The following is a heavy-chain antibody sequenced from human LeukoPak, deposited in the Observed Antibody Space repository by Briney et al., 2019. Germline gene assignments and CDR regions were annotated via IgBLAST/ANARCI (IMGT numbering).Heavy chain of an antibody. CDR3: AACGYDYDYYYYLGV. CDR1: GFTFSSYE. V-gene: IGHV3-48*03. CDR2: ISSSGSTK. D-gene: IGHD5-12*01. J-gene: IGHJ6*03. Sequence: GGSLRLSCAASGFTFSSYEMDWVRQAPGKGLEWVSYISSSGSTKYYADSVKGRFTISRDNAKNSLYPQMNSLRAEDTAVYYCAACGYDYDYYYYLGVWGQGTTVTISS.